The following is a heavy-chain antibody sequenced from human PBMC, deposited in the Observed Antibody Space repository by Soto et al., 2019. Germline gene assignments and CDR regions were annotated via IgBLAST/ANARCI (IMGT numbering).Heavy chain of an antibody. J-gene: IGHJ6*02. CDR3: ITDLPSRYFDFWSGYYSEGRLRSMDV. Sequence: PGGSLRLSCAASGFTFRNAWMSWVRQAPGKGLEWVGRIKSKTDGGTTDYAAPVKGRFTISRDDSKNTLYLQMNSLKTEDTAVYYCITDLPSRYFDFWSGYYSEGRLRSMDVWGQGTTVTVS. V-gene: IGHV3-15*01. D-gene: IGHD3-3*01. CDR2: IKSKTDGGTT. CDR1: GFTFRNAW.